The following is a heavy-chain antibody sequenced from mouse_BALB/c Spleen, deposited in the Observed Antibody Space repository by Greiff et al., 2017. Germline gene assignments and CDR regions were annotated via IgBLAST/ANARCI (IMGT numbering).Heavy chain of an antibody. CDR1: GYAFSSYW. CDR2: IYPGDGDT. D-gene: IGHD1-1*01. J-gene: IGHJ4*01. Sequence: QVQLKQSGAELVRPGSSVKISCKASGYAFSSYWMNWVKQRPGQGLEWIGQIYPGDGDTNYNGKFKGKATLTADKSSSTAYMQLSSLTSEDSAVYFCARGYYGSSLYYYAMDYWGQGTSVTVSS. V-gene: IGHV1-80*01. CDR3: ARGYYGSSLYYYAMDY.